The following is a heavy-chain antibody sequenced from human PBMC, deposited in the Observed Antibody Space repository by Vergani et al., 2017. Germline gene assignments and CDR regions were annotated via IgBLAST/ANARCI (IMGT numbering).Heavy chain of an antibody. D-gene: IGHD3-10*01. CDR3: ARGRRRTFTFACLPGGGFDP. CDR2: IYSGGST. J-gene: IGHJ5*02. V-gene: IGHV3-53*01. CDR1: GFTVSSNY. Sequence: EVQLVESGGGLIQPGGSLRLSCAASGFTVSSNYMSWVRQAPGKGLEWVSVIYSGGSTYYADSVKGRFTISRDNSKNTLYFQMNSLRAEYTAVYYCARGRRRTFTFACLPGGGFDPWGQGTLVTVSS.